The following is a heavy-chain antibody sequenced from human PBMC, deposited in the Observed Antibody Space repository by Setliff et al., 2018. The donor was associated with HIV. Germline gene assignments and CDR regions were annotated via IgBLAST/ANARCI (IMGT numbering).Heavy chain of an antibody. CDR2: INPSGGST. J-gene: IGHJ4*02. V-gene: IGHV1-46*01. CDR3: ARDWEYGYFDSSGYYPGDY. D-gene: IGHD3-22*01. Sequence: ASVKVSCKASGYTFASYSIYWVRQAPGQGLEWVGVINPSGGSTNYAQRFQGRVTMTRDTATSTVYMELSSLRSEDTAVYYCARDWEYGYFDSSGYYPGDYWGQGTLVTVSS. CDR1: GYTFASYS.